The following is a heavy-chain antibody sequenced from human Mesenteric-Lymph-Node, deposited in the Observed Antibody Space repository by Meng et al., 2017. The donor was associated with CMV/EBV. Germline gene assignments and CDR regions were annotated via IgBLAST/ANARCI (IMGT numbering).Heavy chain of an antibody. CDR1: GYTFTNYG. D-gene: IGHD3-3*01. J-gene: IGHJ6*02. CDR2: SIPILGTA. CDR3: ATKVAADFGVVTTSYYYYYYGVDV. Sequence: SVKVSCKASGYTFTNYGFSWVRQAPGQGLEWMGGSIPILGTANYAQKFQGRVTITTDESTSTAHMELSSLRSEDTAVYYCATKVAADFGVVTTSYYYYYYGVDVWGQGTTVTVSS. V-gene: IGHV1-69*05.